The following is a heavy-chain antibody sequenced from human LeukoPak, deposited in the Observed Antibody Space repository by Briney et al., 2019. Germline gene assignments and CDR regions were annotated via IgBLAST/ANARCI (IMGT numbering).Heavy chain of an antibody. J-gene: IGHJ4*02. CDR2: IRYDGSNK. Sequence: GGSLRLSCGASGCTFSNYGMHWVRQAPDKGLEWVTFIRYDGSNKYYADSVKGRFSISRDNSKNTLYLQMTSLSAEDTAVYYCVKDSRRWKTYYYGSGSYPEWGQGTLVTVSS. CDR3: VKDSRRWKTYYYGSGSYPE. CDR1: GCTFSNYG. V-gene: IGHV3-30*02. D-gene: IGHD3-10*01.